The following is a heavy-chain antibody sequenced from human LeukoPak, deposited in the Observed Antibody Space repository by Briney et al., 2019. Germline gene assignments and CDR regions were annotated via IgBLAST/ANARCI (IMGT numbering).Heavy chain of an antibody. CDR2: ISYDGSNK. Sequence: GGSLRLSCAASGFTFSSYAMHWVRQAPGKGLEWVAVISYDGSNKYYADSVKGRFTISRDNSKNTLYLQMNSLRAEDTAVYYCAKDGIHSSSWWGRNWFDPWGQGTLVTVSS. V-gene: IGHV3-30-3*01. J-gene: IGHJ5*02. CDR1: GFTFSSYA. D-gene: IGHD6-13*01. CDR3: AKDGIHSSSWWGRNWFDP.